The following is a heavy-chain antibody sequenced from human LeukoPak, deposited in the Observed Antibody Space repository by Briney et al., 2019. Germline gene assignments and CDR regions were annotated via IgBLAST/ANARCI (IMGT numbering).Heavy chain of an antibody. CDR2: INPNSGGT. V-gene: IGHV1-2*02. Sequence: ASVTVSCTASGYTFIDYYMHWVRQAPGQGLEWMGWINPNSGGTKYAQKFQGRVTMTRDTSISTAYMELSGVRYDDTAVYYCARDKSCSTSSCGNSHMDVWGKGTTVTVSS. D-gene: IGHD2-2*01. CDR3: ARDKSCSTSSCGNSHMDV. CDR1: GYTFIDYY. J-gene: IGHJ6*03.